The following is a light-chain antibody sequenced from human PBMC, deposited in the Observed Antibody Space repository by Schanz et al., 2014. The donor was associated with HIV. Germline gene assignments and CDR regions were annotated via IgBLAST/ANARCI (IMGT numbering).Light chain of an antibody. CDR2: QAS. J-gene: IGKJ2*01. V-gene: IGKV1-5*03. CDR1: QTIGRL. Sequence: IQMTQSPSTVSTSVGDRVTITCRASQTIGRLLAWYQQRPGRAPNLLIYQASTLETGVPSRFSGSGSGTEFTLTISSLQPGDFATYYCLQYNDDVYTFGQGTKLEIK. CDR3: LQYNDDVYT.